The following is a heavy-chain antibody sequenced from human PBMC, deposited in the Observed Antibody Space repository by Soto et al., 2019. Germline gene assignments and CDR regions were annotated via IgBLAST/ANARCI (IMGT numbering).Heavy chain of an antibody. J-gene: IGHJ6*02. V-gene: IGHV1-69*01. D-gene: IGHD2-15*01. CDR3: ARALLGYCSGGSCLYYYGMDV. CDR1: GGTFSSYA. CDR2: IIPIFGTA. Sequence: QVQLVQSGAEVQKPGSSVKVSCKASGGTFSSYAISWVRQAPGQGLEWMGGIIPIFGTANYAQKFQGRVTITADESTSTAYMELSSLRSEDTAVYYCARALLGYCSGGSCLYYYGMDVWGQGTTVTVSS.